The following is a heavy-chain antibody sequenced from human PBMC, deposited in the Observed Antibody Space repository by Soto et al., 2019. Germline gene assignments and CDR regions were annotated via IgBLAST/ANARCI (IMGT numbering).Heavy chain of an antibody. CDR2: IIPIFGTA. CDR3: ARDLSSSSVYYYYYGMDG. J-gene: IGHJ6*02. Sequence: ASVKVSCKASGGTFSSYAISWVRQAPGQGLEWMGGIIPIFGTANYAQKFQGRVTITADKSTSTAYMELSSLRSEDTAVYYCARDLSSSSVYYYYYGMDGWGQGTTVTVSS. CDR1: GGTFSSYA. V-gene: IGHV1-69*06. D-gene: IGHD6-6*01.